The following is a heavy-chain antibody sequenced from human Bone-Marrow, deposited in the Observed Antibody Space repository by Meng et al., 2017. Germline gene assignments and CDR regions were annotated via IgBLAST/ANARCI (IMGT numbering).Heavy chain of an antibody. Sequence: QLQRQESGPGLVRPSETLSLTCTVSGGSVSSGSYYWSWIRQPPGKGLEWIGYIYYSGSTNYNPSLKSRVTISVDTSKNQFSLKLSSVTAADTAVYYCAREVSPYYYGSGSENWFDPWGQGTLVTVSS. V-gene: IGHV4-61*01. CDR3: AREVSPYYYGSGSENWFDP. D-gene: IGHD3-10*01. CDR2: IYYSGST. CDR1: GGSVSSGSYY. J-gene: IGHJ5*02.